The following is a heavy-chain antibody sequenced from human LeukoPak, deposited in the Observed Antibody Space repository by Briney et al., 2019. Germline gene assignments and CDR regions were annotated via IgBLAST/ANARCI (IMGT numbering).Heavy chain of an antibody. CDR1: GFTFGDYA. CDR2: IRYDGSNK. V-gene: IGHV3-30*02. D-gene: IGHD2-21*01. Sequence: GGSLRLSCTASGFTFGDYAMSWFRQAPGKGLEWVAFIRYDGSNKYYADSVKGRFTISRDNSKNTLYLQMNSLRAEDTAVYYCAKEGLPGYCGGDCYSFHDYWGQGTLVTVSS. CDR3: AKEGLPGYCGGDCYSFHDY. J-gene: IGHJ4*02.